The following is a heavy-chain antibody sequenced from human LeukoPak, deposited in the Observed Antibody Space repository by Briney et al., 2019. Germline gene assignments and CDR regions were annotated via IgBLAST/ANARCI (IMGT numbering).Heavy chain of an antibody. J-gene: IGHJ5*02. CDR3: ARETRDYPGWFDP. CDR2: IYTGGST. D-gene: IGHD4-17*01. CDR1: GGSISSDSYC. V-gene: IGHV4-61*02. Sequence: SQTLSLTCTVAGGSISSDSYCWSWIRQPAGKGLEWIGRIYTGGSTNYNPSLKSRVTISIDTSKNQFSLTLTSVTAADTAVYYCARETRDYPGWFDPWGQGTLVTVSS.